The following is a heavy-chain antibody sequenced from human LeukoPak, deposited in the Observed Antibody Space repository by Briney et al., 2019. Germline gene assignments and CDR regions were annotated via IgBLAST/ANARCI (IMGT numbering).Heavy chain of an antibody. V-gene: IGHV3-30*03. CDR2: ISYDGSNK. CDR3: ARSLYCGGDCYSPGAFDI. D-gene: IGHD2-21*02. CDR1: GFTFSSYG. Sequence: GRSLRLSCAASGFTFSSYGMHWVRQAPGKGLEWVAVISYDGSNKYYADSVKGRFTISRDNAKNTLYLQMNSLRAEDTAVYYCARSLYCGGDCYSPGAFDIWGQGTMVTVSS. J-gene: IGHJ3*02.